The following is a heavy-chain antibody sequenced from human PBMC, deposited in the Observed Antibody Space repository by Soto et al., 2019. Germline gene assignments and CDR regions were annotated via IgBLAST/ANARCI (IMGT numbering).Heavy chain of an antibody. Sequence: QLHLQESGPGLVKPSETLSLTCTVSGGSISSSNYYWGWIRQPPGKGLEWIGSIYYSGTTYYNPSLKSRVTISVDTSKNQFSLKLSSVTAADTAVYCCARTVGATHNWFDPWGQGTLVTVSS. V-gene: IGHV4-39*01. CDR1: GGSISSSNYY. CDR3: ARTVGATHNWFDP. D-gene: IGHD1-26*01. CDR2: IYYSGTT. J-gene: IGHJ5*02.